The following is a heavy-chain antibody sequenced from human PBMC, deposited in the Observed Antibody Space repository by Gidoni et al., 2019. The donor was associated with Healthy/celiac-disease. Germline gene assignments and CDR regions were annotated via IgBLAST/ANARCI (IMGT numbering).Heavy chain of an antibody. V-gene: IGHV4-34*01. CDR3: ARRTYYYGSGREIYFDY. CDR2: INHSGST. J-gene: IGHJ4*02. D-gene: IGHD3-10*01. CDR1: GGSFSGYY. Sequence: QVQLQQWGAGLLKPSETPSLTCAVYGGSFSGYYWSWIRQPPGKGLEWIGEINHSGSTNYNPSLKSRVTISVDTSKNQFSLKLSSVTAADTAVYYCARRTYYYGSGREIYFDYWGQGTLVTVSS.